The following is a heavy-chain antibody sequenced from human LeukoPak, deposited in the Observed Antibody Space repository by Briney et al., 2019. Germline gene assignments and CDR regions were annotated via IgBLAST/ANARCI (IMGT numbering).Heavy chain of an antibody. V-gene: IGHV4-34*01. CDR2: IDQSGTT. CDR1: GGSFSGYY. Sequence: SETLSLTCVVYGGSFSGYYWSWIHQPPGKGLEWIGEIDQSGTTNYNPSLKSRVTISVDTSKKQFSLKLSSVTAADTAVYYCARHYYSSGSFDYWGQGTLVTVSS. D-gene: IGHD3-10*01. CDR3: ARHYYSSGSFDY. J-gene: IGHJ4*02.